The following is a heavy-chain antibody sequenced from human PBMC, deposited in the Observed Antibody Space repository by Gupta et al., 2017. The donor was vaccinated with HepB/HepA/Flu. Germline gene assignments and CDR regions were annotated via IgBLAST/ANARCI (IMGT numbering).Heavy chain of an antibody. Sequence: QVQLQESGPGLVKPSGTLSLTCAVSGGSLSSSSLWSWVRQPPGKGLEWIGEIYGSGNTNYNPSLKSRVTISIDKSKNQFSRKLSSVTAADTDVYYCATMKDYLDSSGYLTEYLQHWGQGTLVIVSS. CDR3: ATMKDYLDSSGYLTEYLQH. J-gene: IGHJ1*01. CDR1: GGSLSSSSL. D-gene: IGHD5-18*01. V-gene: IGHV4-4*02. CDR2: IYGSGNT.